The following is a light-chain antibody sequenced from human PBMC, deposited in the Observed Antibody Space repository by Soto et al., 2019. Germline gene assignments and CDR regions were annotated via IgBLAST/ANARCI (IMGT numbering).Light chain of an antibody. CDR3: RKYSSVPV. V-gene: IGKV1-27*01. CDR1: QGIRNY. CDR2: AAS. Sequence: DIPMTQSPTSLSASVGDRVTITCRASQGIRNYVAWYQQIPGKAPKLLIYAASTLQSGVPSRFSGSGSGTDFTRTINGQQPEDVAAYSCRKYSSVPVFGPGTKVEIK. J-gene: IGKJ3*01.